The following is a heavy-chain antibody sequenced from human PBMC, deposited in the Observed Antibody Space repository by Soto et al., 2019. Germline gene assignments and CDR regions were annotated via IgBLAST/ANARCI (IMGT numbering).Heavy chain of an antibody. CDR3: ARSIVVVTALDY. CDR1: GYTFTSYA. D-gene: IGHD2-21*02. CDR2: INAGNGNT. J-gene: IGHJ4*02. V-gene: IGHV1-3*05. Sequence: QVQLVQSGAEEKKPGASVKVSCKASGYTFTSYAMHWVRQAPGQRLDWMGWINAGNGNTKYSQKFQGRVTITRDTSASTAYMERSSMRSEDTAVYYCARSIVVVTALDYWGQGTLVTVSS.